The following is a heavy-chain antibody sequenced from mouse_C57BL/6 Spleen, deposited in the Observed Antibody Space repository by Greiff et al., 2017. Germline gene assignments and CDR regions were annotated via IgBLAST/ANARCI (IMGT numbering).Heavy chain of an antibody. CDR3: ARDTVVAQGYYAMDY. V-gene: IGHV3-6*01. CDR2: ISYDGSN. Sequence: EVKLQESGPGLVKPSQSLSLTCSVTGYSITSGYYWNWIRQFPGNKLEWMGYISYDGSNNYNPSLKNRISITRYTSTNQFFLKLNSVTTEDTATYYCARDTVVAQGYYAMDYWGQGTSVTVSS. J-gene: IGHJ4*01. CDR1: GYSITSGYY. D-gene: IGHD1-1*01.